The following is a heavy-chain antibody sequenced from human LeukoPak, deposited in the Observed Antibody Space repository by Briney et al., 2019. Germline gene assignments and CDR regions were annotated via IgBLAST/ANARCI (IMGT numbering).Heavy chain of an antibody. CDR1: GGSFSGYY. J-gene: IGHJ4*02. CDR3: ARDFSPTPPYGSGVRKSSFDY. Sequence: PSETLSLTCAVYGGSFSGYYWSWIRQPPGKGLEWIGEINHSGSTNYNPSLKSRVTISVDTSKNQFSLKLSSVTAADTAVYYCARDFSPTPPYGSGVRKSSFDYWGQGTLVTVSS. CDR2: INHSGST. D-gene: IGHD3-10*01. V-gene: IGHV4-34*01.